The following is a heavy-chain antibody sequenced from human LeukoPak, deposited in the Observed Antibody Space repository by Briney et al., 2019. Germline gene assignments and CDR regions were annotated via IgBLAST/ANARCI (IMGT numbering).Heavy chain of an antibody. CDR2: VYYSGST. CDR1: GGSISTYY. D-gene: IGHD5-12*01. CDR3: ARDGSGYGGRFDY. J-gene: IGHJ4*02. V-gene: IGHV4-59*01. Sequence: SETLSLTCIVSGGSISTYYWSWIRQPPGKGLEWIGYVYYSGSTNYNPSLKSRVTISVDTSKNQFSLKLSSMTAADTAVYYCARDGSGYGGRFDYWGQGTLVTVSS.